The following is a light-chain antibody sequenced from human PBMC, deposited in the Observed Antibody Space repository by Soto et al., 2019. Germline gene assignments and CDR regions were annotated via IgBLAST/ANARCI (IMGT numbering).Light chain of an antibody. J-gene: IGKJ1*01. CDR3: QQYHSWTPRT. V-gene: IGKV3D-15*01. Sequence: TVMPHSPAPCLLSQWERATLSCGHSQHVSSNLAWYQQKPGPAPRLLLYGVSTRAPGIPATISGSGSGTEFSLTISSLQHEDFAVYYCQQYHSWTPRTFGQGTKVDIK. CDR2: GVS. CDR1: QHVSSN.